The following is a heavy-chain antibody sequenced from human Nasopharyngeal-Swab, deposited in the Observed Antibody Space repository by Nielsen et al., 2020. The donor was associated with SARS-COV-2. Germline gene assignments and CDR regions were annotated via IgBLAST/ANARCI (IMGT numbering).Heavy chain of an antibody. CDR1: GGSFSGYY. CDR2: INHSGST. CDR3: ARGFGWLRLSGY. D-gene: IGHD5-12*01. J-gene: IGHJ4*02. Sequence: SQTLSLTCAVYGGSFSGYYWSWIRQPPGKGLEWIGEINHSGSTNYNPSLKSRVTISVDTSKNQFSLKLSSVTAADTAVYYCARGFGWLRLSGYWGQGTLVTVSS. V-gene: IGHV4-34*01.